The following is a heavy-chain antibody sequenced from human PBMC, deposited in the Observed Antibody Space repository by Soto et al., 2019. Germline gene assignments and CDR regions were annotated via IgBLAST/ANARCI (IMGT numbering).Heavy chain of an antibody. CDR2: ISAYNGNT. CDR3: ARDLLGYCSGGSCPGEDWFDP. D-gene: IGHD2-15*01. CDR1: GGTFSSYA. J-gene: IGHJ5*02. Sequence: ASVKVSCKASGGTFSSYAISWVRQAPGQGLEWMGWISAYNGNTNYAQKLQGRVTMTTDTSTSTAYMELRSLRSDDTAVYYCARDLLGYCSGGSCPGEDWFDPWGQGTLVTVSS. V-gene: IGHV1-18*01.